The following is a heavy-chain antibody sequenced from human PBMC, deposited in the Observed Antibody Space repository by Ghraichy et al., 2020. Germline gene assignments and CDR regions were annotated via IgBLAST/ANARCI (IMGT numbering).Heavy chain of an antibody. CDR3: ARTPYYDFWSDYFDY. CDR1: GFTFSSYS. Sequence: GGSLRLSCAASGFTFSSYSMNWVRQAPGKGLEWVSYISSSSSTIYYADSVKGRFTISRDNAKNSLYLQMNSLRDEDTAVYYCARTPYYDFWSDYFDYWGQGTLVTVSS. D-gene: IGHD3-3*01. CDR2: ISSSSSTI. V-gene: IGHV3-48*02. J-gene: IGHJ4*02.